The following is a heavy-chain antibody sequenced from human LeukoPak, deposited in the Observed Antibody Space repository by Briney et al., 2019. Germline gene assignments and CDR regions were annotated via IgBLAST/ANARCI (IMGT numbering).Heavy chain of an antibody. Sequence: GASVKVSCKASGGTFSSYATSWVRQAPGQGLEWMGWISAYSGNTNYAQKLQGRVTMTTDTSTSTAYMELRSLRSDDTAVYYCARGVAGNDDYWGQGTLVTVSS. V-gene: IGHV1-18*01. J-gene: IGHJ4*02. D-gene: IGHD6-19*01. CDR3: ARGVAGNDDY. CDR2: ISAYSGNT. CDR1: GGTFSSYA.